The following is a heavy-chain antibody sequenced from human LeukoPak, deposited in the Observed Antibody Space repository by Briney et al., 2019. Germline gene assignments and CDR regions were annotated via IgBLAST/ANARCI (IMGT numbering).Heavy chain of an antibody. D-gene: IGHD6-19*01. V-gene: IGHV4-4*07. Sequence: PSETLSLTCTVSGGSISSYYWSWIRQPAGKGLEWIGRIYTSGSTNYNPSLKSRVTMSVDTSKNQFSLKLSSVTAADTAVYYCARAPNNLLGPPQWLVHWYFDLWGRGTLVTVSS. CDR3: ARAPNNLLGPPQWLVHWYFDL. CDR2: IYTSGST. J-gene: IGHJ2*01. CDR1: GGSISSYY.